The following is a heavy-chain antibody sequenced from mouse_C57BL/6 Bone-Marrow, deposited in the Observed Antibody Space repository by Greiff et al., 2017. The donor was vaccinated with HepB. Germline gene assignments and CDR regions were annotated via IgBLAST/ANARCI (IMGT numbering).Heavy chain of an antibody. J-gene: IGHJ1*03. CDR3: ARMGGYSLYFDV. D-gene: IGHD2-3*01. V-gene: IGHV1-85*01. CDR2: IYPGDGST. Sequence: VQLQQSGPELVKPGASVKLSCKASGYTFTSYDINWVKQRPGQGLEWIGWIYPGDGSTKYNEKFKGKATLTVDTSSSTAYMELHSLTSEDAAVYFCARMGGYSLYFDVWGTGTTVTVSS. CDR1: GYTFTSYD.